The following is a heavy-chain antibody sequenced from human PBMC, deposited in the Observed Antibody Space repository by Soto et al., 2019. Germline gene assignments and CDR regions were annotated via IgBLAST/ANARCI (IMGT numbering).Heavy chain of an antibody. CDR3: ARDRGGADPYFDY. CDR1: GGSISSSGYY. V-gene: IGHV4-31*03. J-gene: IGHJ4*02. Sequence: QVQLQESGPGLVKPSQTLSLTCTVSGGSISSSGYYWSWIHQHPGKGLEWIGYIYYSGYTSYNPSHKSRVTMSVDTSKGQFSLKLSSVTAADTAVYYCARDRGGADPYFDYWGQGILVTVSS. CDR2: IYYSGYT. D-gene: IGHD3-10*01.